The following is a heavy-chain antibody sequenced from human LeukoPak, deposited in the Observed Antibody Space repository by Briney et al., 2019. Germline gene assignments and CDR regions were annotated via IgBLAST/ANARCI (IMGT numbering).Heavy chain of an antibody. V-gene: IGHV1-69*05. CDR3: ARASGGYNWNYADY. CDR1: GGTFSSYA. D-gene: IGHD1-7*01. Sequence: SVKVSCKASGGTFSSYAISWVRQAPGQGLEWMGGIIPIFGAANYAQKFQGRVTITTDESTSTAYMEMSSLRSEDTAVYYCARASGGYNWNYADYWGQGTLVTVSS. CDR2: IIPIFGAA. J-gene: IGHJ4*02.